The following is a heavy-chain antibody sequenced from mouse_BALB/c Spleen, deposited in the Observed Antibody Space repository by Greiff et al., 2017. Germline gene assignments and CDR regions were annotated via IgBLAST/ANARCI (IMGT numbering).Heavy chain of an antibody. J-gene: IGHJ3*01. Sequence: LQQPGAELVKPGASVKMSCKASGYTFTSYNMHWVKQTPGQGLEWIGAIYPGNGDTSYNQKFKGKATLTADKSSSTAYMQLSSLTSEDSAVYYCARSALDSSGYAWFAYWGQGTLVTVSA. CDR2: IYPGNGDT. CDR1: GYTFTSYN. D-gene: IGHD3-2*01. CDR3: ARSALDSSGYAWFAY. V-gene: IGHV1-12*01.